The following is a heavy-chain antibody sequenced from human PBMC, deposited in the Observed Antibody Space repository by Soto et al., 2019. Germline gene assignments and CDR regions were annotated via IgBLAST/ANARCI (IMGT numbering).Heavy chain of an antibody. CDR2: MNPNSGNT. J-gene: IGHJ6*02. Sequence: ASVKVSCKASGYTFTSYDINWVRQATGQGLEWMGWMNPNSGNTGYAQKFQGRVTMTRNTSISTAYMELSSLRSEDTAVYYCARGGEDYYYYYGMDVWGQGTTVTVSS. V-gene: IGHV1-8*01. CDR3: ARGGEDYYYYYGMDV. CDR1: GYTFTSYD.